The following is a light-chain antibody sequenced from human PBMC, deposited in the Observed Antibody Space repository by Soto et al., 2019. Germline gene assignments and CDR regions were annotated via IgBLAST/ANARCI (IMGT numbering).Light chain of an antibody. CDR2: GNS. CDR1: SSIIGPGCD. Sequence: QSALTQPPSVSGAPGQRVTISCTGSSSIIGPGCDVHWYQQFPGRAPKLLIYGNSDRPSGVPDRFSGSKSGTLASLAITGLQAEDEADYYCQTYASSLSGWVFGGGTKLTVL. CDR3: QTYASSLSGWV. J-gene: IGLJ3*02. V-gene: IGLV1-40*01.